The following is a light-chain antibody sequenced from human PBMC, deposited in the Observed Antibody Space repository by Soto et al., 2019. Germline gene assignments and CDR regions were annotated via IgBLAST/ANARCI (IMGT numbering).Light chain of an antibody. J-gene: IGKJ1*01. Sequence: DIQMTQSPSSLSASVGDRVTITCRASQSISSSLNWYQQKPGKAPKLLIYAASSLQSGVPSRFSGRGSGTDFTLTISSLQPEDFATYYCQQSYSTPRGFGQGTKVEIK. CDR3: QQSYSTPRG. CDR1: QSISSS. V-gene: IGKV1-39*01. CDR2: AAS.